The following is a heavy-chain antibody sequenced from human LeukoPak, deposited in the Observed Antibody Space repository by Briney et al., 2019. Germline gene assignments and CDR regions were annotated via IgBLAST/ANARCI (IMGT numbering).Heavy chain of an antibody. V-gene: IGHV4-34*01. Sequence: SETLSLTCAVYGGSFSGYYWSWIRQPPGKGLEWIGEINHSGSTNYNPSLKSRVTTSVDTSKNQFSLKLSSVTAADTAVYYCARAQKVVTAIRFDYWGQGTLVTVSS. CDR2: INHSGST. D-gene: IGHD2-21*02. J-gene: IGHJ4*02. CDR3: ARAQKVVTAIRFDY. CDR1: GGSFSGYY.